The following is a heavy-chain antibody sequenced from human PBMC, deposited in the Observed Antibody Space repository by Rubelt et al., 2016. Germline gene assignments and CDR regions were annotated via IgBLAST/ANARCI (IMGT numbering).Heavy chain of an antibody. J-gene: IGHJ4*02. CDR3: AATIAIRPDYVDC. Sequence: QVQLVQSGAEVKKPGSSVKVSCKASGGTFSSYAISWVRQAPGQGLEWLGGIIPVFGTANYAKKRRGIITNTADESTGPAYMGLSSLGSEGTAVYCCAATIAIRPDYVDCWRQGTVITVSS. V-gene: IGHV1-69*01. D-gene: IGHD6-6*01. CDR1: GGTFSSYA. CDR2: IIPVFGTA.